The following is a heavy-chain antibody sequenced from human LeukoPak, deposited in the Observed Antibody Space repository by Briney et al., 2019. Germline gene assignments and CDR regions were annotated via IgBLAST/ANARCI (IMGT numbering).Heavy chain of an antibody. CDR2: IYHSGTT. V-gene: IGHV4-38-2*01. D-gene: IGHD4-17*01. CDR3: ARPPDSSDYGAAFDF. J-gene: IGHJ4*02. Sequence: SETLSLTCGVSGYSITSGYFWGWIRQPPGKGLEWIGSIYHSGTTYYNPSLKSRVTISVDTSKNQFSLKLSFVTAADTAVYYCARPPDSSDYGAAFDFWGQGTLVTVSS. CDR1: GYSITSGYF.